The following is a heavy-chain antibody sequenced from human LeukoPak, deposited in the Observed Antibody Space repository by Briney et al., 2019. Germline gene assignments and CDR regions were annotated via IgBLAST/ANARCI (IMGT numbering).Heavy chain of an antibody. D-gene: IGHD3-3*01. CDR1: GFTFSNYG. J-gene: IGHJ4*02. CDR3: ARVFDDFWSGYEYYFDY. Sequence: PGGSLRLSWSASGFTFSNYGMRWVRKAPGKGLEWVAVIWYDGSNKYYADSVKGRVTISRDNSKNTLYLQMNSLRAVDTAVYYCARVFDDFWSGYEYYFDYWGQGTLVTVSS. CDR2: IWYDGSNK. V-gene: IGHV3-33*01.